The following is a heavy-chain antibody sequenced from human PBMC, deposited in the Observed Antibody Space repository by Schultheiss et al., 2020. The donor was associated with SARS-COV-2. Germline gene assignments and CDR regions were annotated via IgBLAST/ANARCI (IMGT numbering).Heavy chain of an antibody. V-gene: IGHV1-18*01. D-gene: IGHD3-10*01. J-gene: IGHJ4*02. CDR3: ARLRDY. Sequence: ASVKVSCKASGYTFTTYGITWVRQAPGQGLEWMGWISTYNGNTNYALKVQGRVSLTTDTSTSTAYMELRSLRSDDTAVYYCARLRDYWGQGTLVTVSS. CDR1: GYTFTTYG. CDR2: ISTYNGNT.